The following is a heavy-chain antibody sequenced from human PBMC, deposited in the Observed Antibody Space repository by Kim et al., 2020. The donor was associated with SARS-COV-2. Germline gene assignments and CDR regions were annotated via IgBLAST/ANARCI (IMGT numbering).Heavy chain of an antibody. D-gene: IGHD3-10*01. J-gene: IGHJ4*02. CDR1: GYSISSGYY. V-gene: IGHV4-38-2*02. CDR3: ARAGSGSYFAGGY. CDR2: SYHSGST. Sequence: SETLSLTCTVSGYSISSGYYWGWIRQPPGKGLEWIGSSYHSGSTYYNPSLKSRVTISVDTSKNQFSLKLSSVTAADTAVYYCARAGSGSYFAGGYWGQGTLVAVSS.